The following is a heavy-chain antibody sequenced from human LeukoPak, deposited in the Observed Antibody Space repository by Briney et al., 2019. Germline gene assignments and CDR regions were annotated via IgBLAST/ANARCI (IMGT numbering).Heavy chain of an antibody. CDR1: GFTFCSYS. CDR2: ISLDGATT. V-gene: IGHV3-23*01. D-gene: IGHD3-9*01. Sequence: GGSLRLSCAASGFTFCSYSMNWVRQAAGKGLEWVSGISLDGATTYYAGSVEGRFTISRDNSKNTLYLQMNSLRADDTAVYYCVKDHGWLLYSWGQGTLVTVSS. J-gene: IGHJ4*02. CDR3: VKDHGWLLYS.